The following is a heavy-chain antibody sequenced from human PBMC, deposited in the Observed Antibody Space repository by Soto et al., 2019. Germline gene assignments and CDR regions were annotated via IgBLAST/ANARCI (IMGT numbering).Heavy chain of an antibody. CDR2: INHSGST. Sequence: SETLSLTCAVYGGSFSGYYWSWIRQPPGKGLEWIGEINHSGSTNYNPSLKSRVTISVDTSKNQFSLKLSSVTAADTAVYYCARDRALYGDYPNAFDIWGQGTMVTVSS. CDR1: GGSFSGYY. CDR3: ARDRALYGDYPNAFDI. D-gene: IGHD4-17*01. J-gene: IGHJ3*02. V-gene: IGHV4-34*01.